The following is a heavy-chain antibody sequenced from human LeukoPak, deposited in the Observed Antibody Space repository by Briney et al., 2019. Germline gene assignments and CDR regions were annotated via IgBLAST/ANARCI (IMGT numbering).Heavy chain of an antibody. J-gene: IGHJ3*02. Sequence: VSVKVSCKASGYTFTAYYMHWVRQAPGQGLEWMGRINPNSGGTNYAQKFQDRVTMTRDTSISTGYMELSRLRSDDTAVYYCARDLRGIAAHDAFDIWGQGTMVAVSS. CDR3: ARDLRGIAAHDAFDI. CDR2: INPNSGGT. CDR1: GYTFTAYY. V-gene: IGHV1-2*06. D-gene: IGHD6-13*01.